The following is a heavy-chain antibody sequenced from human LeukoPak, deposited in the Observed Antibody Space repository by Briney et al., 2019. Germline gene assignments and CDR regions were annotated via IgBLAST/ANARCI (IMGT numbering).Heavy chain of an antibody. CDR2: MKPDASHI. CDR3: VRDSRTYGYF. CDR1: EFNFNDYW. V-gene: IGHV3-7*01. Sequence: GGSLRLSCVTSEFNFNDYWMHWVRQRPGEGLEWVANMKPDASHISYVDSVEGRFTISRDNAKNSLYLQMDSLRAEDTAVYYCVRDSRTYGYFWGRGTLVTVSS. J-gene: IGHJ4*02. D-gene: IGHD3-10*01.